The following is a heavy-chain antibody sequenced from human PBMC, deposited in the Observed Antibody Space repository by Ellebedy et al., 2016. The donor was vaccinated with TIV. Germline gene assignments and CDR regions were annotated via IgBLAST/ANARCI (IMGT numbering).Heavy chain of an antibody. CDR1: GGSFSGYY. V-gene: IGHV4-59*08. CDR3: ARHSDSRGSGSYYSYYYYGLDV. J-gene: IGHJ6*02. D-gene: IGHD3-10*01. CDR2: IYYSGST. Sequence: MPSETLSLTCAVYGGSFSGYYWSWIRQPPGKGLEWIGYIYYSGSTNYNPSLKSRVTISVDTSKNQFSLKLSSVTAADTAVYYCARHSDSRGSGSYYSYYYYGLDVWGQGTTVTVSS.